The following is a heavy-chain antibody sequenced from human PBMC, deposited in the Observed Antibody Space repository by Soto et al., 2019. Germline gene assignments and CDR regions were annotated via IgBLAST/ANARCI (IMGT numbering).Heavy chain of an antibody. Sequence: GASVKVCCKDSGYTFNSYGIRWVRQAPGQGLEWMGWISAYNGNTNYAQKLQGRVTMTTDTSTSTAYMELRSLRSDDTAVYYCARRGDYGSTEFDYWGQGTLVTVSS. J-gene: IGHJ4*02. CDR2: ISAYNGNT. CDR3: ARRGDYGSTEFDY. CDR1: GYTFNSYG. V-gene: IGHV1-18*01. D-gene: IGHD2-2*01.